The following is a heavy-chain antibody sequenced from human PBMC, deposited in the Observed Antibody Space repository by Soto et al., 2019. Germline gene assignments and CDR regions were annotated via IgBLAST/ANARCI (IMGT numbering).Heavy chain of an antibody. J-gene: IGHJ6*02. Sequence: SVKVSCKASGGTFSSYAISWVRQAPGQGLEWMGGIIPIFGTANYAQKFQGRVTITADESTSTAYMELSSLRSEDTAVYYCAKAGATNYYYYYGMDVWGQGTTVTVSS. D-gene: IGHD1-26*01. CDR3: AKAGATNYYYYYGMDV. CDR1: GGTFSSYA. CDR2: IIPIFGTA. V-gene: IGHV1-69*13.